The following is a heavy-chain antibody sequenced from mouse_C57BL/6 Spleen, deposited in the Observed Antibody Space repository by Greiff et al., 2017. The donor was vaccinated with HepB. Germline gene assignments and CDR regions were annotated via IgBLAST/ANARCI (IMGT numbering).Heavy chain of an antibody. J-gene: IGHJ3*01. CDR3: TRGVYYYGSSPAWFAY. D-gene: IGHD1-1*01. CDR1: GYTFTSYW. V-gene: IGHV1-5*01. Sequence: EVQLQQSGPVLARPGASVKMSCKTSGYTFTSYWMHWVKQRPGQGLEWIGAIYPGNSDTSYNQKFKGKAKLTAVTSASTAYMELSSLTNEDSAVYYCTRGVYYYGSSPAWFAYWGQGTLVTVSA. CDR2: IYPGNSDT.